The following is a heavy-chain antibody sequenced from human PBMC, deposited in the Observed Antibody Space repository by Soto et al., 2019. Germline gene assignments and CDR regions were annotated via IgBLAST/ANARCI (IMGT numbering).Heavy chain of an antibody. CDR2: IYHSGST. CDR3: ASGMMDTAMAYYYYYGMDV. J-gene: IGHJ6*02. CDR1: GGSISSGGYS. V-gene: IGHV4-30-2*01. D-gene: IGHD5-18*01. Sequence: SETLSLTCAVSGGSISSGGYSWSWIRQPPGKGLEWIGYIYHSGSTYYNPSLKSRVTISVDRSKNQFSLKLRSVTAADTAVYYCASGMMDTAMAYYYYYGMDVWGQGTTVTVSS.